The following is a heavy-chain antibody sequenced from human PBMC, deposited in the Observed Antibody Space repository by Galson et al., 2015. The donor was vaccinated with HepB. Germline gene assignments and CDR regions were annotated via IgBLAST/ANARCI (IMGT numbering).Heavy chain of an antibody. D-gene: IGHD6-6*01. J-gene: IGHJ4*02. CDR3: VEALSIVARAGFEY. CDR2: ISRTSRAI. V-gene: IGHV3-48*01. CDR1: GFTFTDYG. Sequence: SLRLSCAASGFTFTDYGMNWVCQAPGKGLEWVSYISRTSRAIYYADSVKGRFTISRDNSKNTLYLQMNSLRAEDTAIYYCVEALSIVARAGFEYWGQGTLVTVSS.